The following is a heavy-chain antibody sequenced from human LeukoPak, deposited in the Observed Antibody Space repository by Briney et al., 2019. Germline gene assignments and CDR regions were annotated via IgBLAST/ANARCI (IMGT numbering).Heavy chain of an antibody. CDR1: GFTFSSYA. CDR3: AIHLYVSWFDP. J-gene: IGHJ5*02. D-gene: IGHD2-8*01. V-gene: IGHV3-23*01. CDR2: ISSSGGTT. Sequence: PGGSLRLSCAASGFTFSSYAMSWVHQAPGKGLEWVSTISSSGGTTYYADSVKGRFTISRDNSKNTLYLQMNSLRAEDTAVYYCAIHLYVSWFDPWGQGTLVTVSS.